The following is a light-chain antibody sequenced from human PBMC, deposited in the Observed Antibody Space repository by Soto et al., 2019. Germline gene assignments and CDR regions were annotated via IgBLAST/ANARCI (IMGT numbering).Light chain of an antibody. Sequence: PGERATLSCRASQSVSSNLAWYQQKPGQAPRLLIYGAYTRATGIPARFSGSGSGTEFTLTISSLQSDDFATYYCQQYDNNPWTFGQGTKVDIK. V-gene: IGKV3-15*01. J-gene: IGKJ1*01. CDR3: QQYDNNPWT. CDR1: QSVSSN. CDR2: GAY.